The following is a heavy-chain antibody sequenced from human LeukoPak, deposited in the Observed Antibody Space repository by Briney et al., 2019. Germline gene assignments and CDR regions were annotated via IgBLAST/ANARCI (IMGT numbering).Heavy chain of an antibody. V-gene: IGHV3-43*02. D-gene: IGHD2-21*02. CDR2: ISGVGGST. CDR3: AKDMGAEYCGGDCYHRGFDY. Sequence: GGSLRLSCAASGFTFDDYAMHWVRQARGKGLEWVSLISGVGGSTYYADSVKGRFTISRDNSKNSLYLQMNSLRTEDTALYYCAKDMGAEYCGGDCYHRGFDYWGQGTLVTVSS. J-gene: IGHJ4*02. CDR1: GFTFDDYA.